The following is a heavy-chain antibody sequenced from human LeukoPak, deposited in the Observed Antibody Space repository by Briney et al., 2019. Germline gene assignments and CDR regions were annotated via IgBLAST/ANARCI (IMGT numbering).Heavy chain of an antibody. V-gene: IGHV1-2*02. D-gene: IGHD5-12*01. CDR2: INSNSGAT. CDR1: GYTFTGYY. J-gene: IGHJ4*02. Sequence: ASVKVPCKASGYTFTGYYMHWVRQAPGQGLEWMGWINSNSGATHDAQKFQGRVTMTRDTSISTAYMELSRLRSDDTAVYYCARDRGYSGYDYWGQGTLVTVSS. CDR3: ARDRGYSGYDY.